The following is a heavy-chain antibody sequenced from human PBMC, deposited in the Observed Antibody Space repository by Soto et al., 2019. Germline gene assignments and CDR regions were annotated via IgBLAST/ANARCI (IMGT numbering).Heavy chain of an antibody. J-gene: IGHJ3*02. CDR3: ARDTWDIVVVPAAMVDAFDI. CDR1: GYTFTSYG. CDR2: ISAYNGNT. D-gene: IGHD2-2*01. Sequence: ASVKVSCKASGYTFTSYGISCVRQAPGQGLEWMGWISAYNGNTNYAQKLQGRVTMTTDTSTSTAYMELRSLRSDDTAVYYCARDTWDIVVVPAAMVDAFDIWGQGTMVTVSS. V-gene: IGHV1-18*01.